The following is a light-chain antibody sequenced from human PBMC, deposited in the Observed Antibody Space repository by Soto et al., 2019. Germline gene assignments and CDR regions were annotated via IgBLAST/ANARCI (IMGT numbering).Light chain of an antibody. CDR2: AAS. CDR1: QGIRDE. J-gene: IGKJ1*01. CDR3: LQDYDYPRT. V-gene: IGKV1-6*01. Sequence: IQMHQYPFSLSATVGDSVPITCRASQGIRDELGWYQQKAGKAPNLLISAASRLQSGVPSRFSGRGSGTDFTLTISSLQPEDFATYYCLQDYDYPRTFGQGTKVDIK.